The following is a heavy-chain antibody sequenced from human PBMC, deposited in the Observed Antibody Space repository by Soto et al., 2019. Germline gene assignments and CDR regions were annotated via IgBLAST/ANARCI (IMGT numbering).Heavy chain of an antibody. V-gene: IGHV4-30-2*03. CDR1: GGSISSGGYS. J-gene: IGHJ6*02. D-gene: IGHD6-13*01. CDR3: ARLGYSSYYYGMDV. CDR2: IYHSGST. Sequence: SETLSLTCAVSGGSISSGGYSWSWIRQPPGKGLEWIGYIYHSGSTYYNPSLKSRVTISVDTSKNQFSLKLSSVTAADTAVYYCARLGYSSYYYGMDVWGQGTTVTVSS.